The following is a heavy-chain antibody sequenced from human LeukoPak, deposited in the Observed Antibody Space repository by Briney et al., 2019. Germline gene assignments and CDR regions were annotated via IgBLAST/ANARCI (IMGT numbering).Heavy chain of an antibody. CDR1: GYTFTGYY. J-gene: IGHJ4*02. Sequence: ASVKVSCKASGYTFTGYYMQWVRQAPGQGLEWMGWINPNSGGTNYAQKFQGRVTMTRDTSISTAYMELSRLRSDDTAVYYCARGTTGTMGAGYWGQGTLVTVSS. D-gene: IGHD1-1*01. CDR3: ARGTTGTMGAGY. CDR2: INPNSGGT. V-gene: IGHV1-2*02.